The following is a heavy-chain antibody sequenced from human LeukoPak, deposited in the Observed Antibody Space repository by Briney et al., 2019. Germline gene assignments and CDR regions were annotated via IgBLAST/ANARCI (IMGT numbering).Heavy chain of an antibody. Sequence: SGPTLVKPKQTLTLTCSFSGFSLSNNGVAVGWLRQPPGKALEWLALIYWDDEQRYSPSVKSRFSVSNDTSKNQVALTMTNMDPVDTGTYFCAHRKRGPYVRAYFGYWRKGPLVTVSS. J-gene: IGHJ4*02. CDR2: IYWDDEQ. CDR3: AHRKRGPYVRAYFGY. V-gene: IGHV2-5*02. D-gene: IGHD3-10*02. CDR1: GFSLSNNGVA.